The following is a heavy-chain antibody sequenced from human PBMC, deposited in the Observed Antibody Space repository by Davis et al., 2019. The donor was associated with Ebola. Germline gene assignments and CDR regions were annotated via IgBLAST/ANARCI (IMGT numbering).Heavy chain of an antibody. CDR2: INPNSGGT. J-gene: IGHJ4*02. CDR3: ASSWDETPRCDY. Sequence: ASVKVSCKASGYTFTGYYMHWVRQAPGQGLEWMGWINPNSGGTNYAQKFQGRVTMTRDTSISTAYMELSRLRSDDTAVYYSASSWDETPRCDYWGQETLVTVSS. D-gene: IGHD2-15*01. V-gene: IGHV1-2*02. CDR1: GYTFTGYY.